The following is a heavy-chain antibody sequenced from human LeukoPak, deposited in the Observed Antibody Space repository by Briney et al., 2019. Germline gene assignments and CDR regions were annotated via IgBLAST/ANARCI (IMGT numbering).Heavy chain of an antibody. J-gene: IGHJ4*02. CDR1: GGSISRGVYY. CDR2: IYYIGST. V-gene: IGHV4-30-4*01. Sequence: PQTLSLTPTVSGGSISRGVYYWSWIRQPPGKGLEWLGYIYYIGSTYNNPPLKTHVTISVDTSKIQFSRKLSSVTAADTVVYYCARDRLAWFGELFLFDYWGQGTLVTVSS. D-gene: IGHD3-10*01. CDR3: ARDRLAWFGELFLFDY.